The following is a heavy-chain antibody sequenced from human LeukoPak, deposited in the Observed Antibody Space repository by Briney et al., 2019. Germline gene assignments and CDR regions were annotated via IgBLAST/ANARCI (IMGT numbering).Heavy chain of an antibody. CDR1: GFTFSSYG. CDR2: INWNGGST. V-gene: IGHV3-20*04. CDR3: ARGTAVTALGY. Sequence: GGSLRLSCAASGFTFSSYGMNWVRQAPGKGLEWVSGINWNGGSTGYADSVKGRFTISRDNAKNSLYLQMNSLRAEDTALYYCARGTAVTALGYWGQGTLVTVSS. D-gene: IGHD2-21*02. J-gene: IGHJ4*02.